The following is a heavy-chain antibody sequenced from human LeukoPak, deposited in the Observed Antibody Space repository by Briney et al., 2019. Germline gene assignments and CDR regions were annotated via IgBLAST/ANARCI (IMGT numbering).Heavy chain of an antibody. CDR2: ISSSGSTI. CDR3: ARGTPGYDILTGYYDFDY. J-gene: IGHJ4*02. Sequence: PGGSLRLSCAASGFTFSSYEMNWVRQAPGKGLEWVSYISSSGSTIYYADSVKGRFTISRDNAKNSLYLQMNSLRAEDTAVYYCARGTPGYDILTGYYDFDYWGQGTLVTVSS. V-gene: IGHV3-48*03. CDR1: GFTFSSYE. D-gene: IGHD3-9*01.